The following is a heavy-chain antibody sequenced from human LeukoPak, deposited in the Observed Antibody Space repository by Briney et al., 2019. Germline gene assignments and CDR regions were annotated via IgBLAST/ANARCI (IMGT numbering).Heavy chain of an antibody. J-gene: IGHJ4*02. CDR2: ITPARGDT. Sequence: ASVKVSCKASGYSFTSYCLHWLRQAPGQGLEWMGWITPARGDTRISQKFQGRVTLTRDPSINTDYMELTGLTSDDTATYYCARGGIVVSATLVYGDRSSNDHWGRGTLVIVSS. V-gene: IGHV1-2*02. CDR1: GYSFTSYC. CDR3: ARGGIVVSATLVYGDRSSNDH. D-gene: IGHD4-17*01.